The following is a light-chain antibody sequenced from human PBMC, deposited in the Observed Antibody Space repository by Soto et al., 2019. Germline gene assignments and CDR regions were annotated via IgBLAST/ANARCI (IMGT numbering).Light chain of an antibody. V-gene: IGKV3-11*01. CDR2: DAS. CDR3: QQRSNWPPWT. Sequence: EIVLTQSPATLSLSPGERATLSCRASQSVSSYLAWYQQKPGQAPRLLIYDASNRATGIPARFSGIGSGTDFAFNISSLEPEDFAVYYCQQRSNWPPWTFGQGTKVDIK. CDR1: QSVSSY. J-gene: IGKJ1*01.